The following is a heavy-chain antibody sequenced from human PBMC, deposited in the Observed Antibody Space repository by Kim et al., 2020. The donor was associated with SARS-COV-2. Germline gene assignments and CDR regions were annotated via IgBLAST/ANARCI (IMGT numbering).Heavy chain of an antibody. CDR3: AKGGHYYGSGSYRRFDY. D-gene: IGHD3-10*01. V-gene: IGHV3-9*01. J-gene: IGHJ4*02. CDR2: ISWNSGSI. Sequence: GGSLRLSCAASGFTFDDYAMHGVRQAPGKGLEWVSGISWNSGSIGYADSVKGRFTISRDNAKNSLYLQMNSLRAEDTALYYCAKGGHYYGSGSYRRFDYWGQGTLVTVSS. CDR1: GFTFDDYA.